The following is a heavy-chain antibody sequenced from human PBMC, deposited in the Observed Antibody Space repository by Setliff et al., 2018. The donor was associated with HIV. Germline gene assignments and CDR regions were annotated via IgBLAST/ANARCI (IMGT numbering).Heavy chain of an antibody. CDR3: ARGVFDY. CDR2: INYDESSE. CDR1: GFTFSAHG. V-gene: IGHV3-30*02. Sequence: GGSLRLSCAASGFTFSAHGMHWVRQAPGKGLEWVAFINYDESSEYYVDSVKGRVTISRDNSKNTLYLQMNSLRAEDTAVYYCARGVFDYWGQGALVTVSS. J-gene: IGHJ4*02.